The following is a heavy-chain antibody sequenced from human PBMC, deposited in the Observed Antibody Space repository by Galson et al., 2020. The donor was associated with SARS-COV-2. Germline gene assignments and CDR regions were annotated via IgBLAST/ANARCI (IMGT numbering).Heavy chain of an antibody. V-gene: IGHV3-33*01. CDR2: IWYDGSNK. J-gene: IGHJ6*02. CDR3: ARDGAREGDYGFYYYYGMDV. Sequence: QLGESLKISCAASGFTFSSYGMHWVRQAPGKGLEWVAVIWYDGSNKYYADSVKGRFTISRDNSKNTLYLQMNSLRAEDTAVYYCARDGAREGDYGFYYYYGMDVWGQGTTVTVSS. D-gene: IGHD4-17*01. CDR1: GFTFSSYG.